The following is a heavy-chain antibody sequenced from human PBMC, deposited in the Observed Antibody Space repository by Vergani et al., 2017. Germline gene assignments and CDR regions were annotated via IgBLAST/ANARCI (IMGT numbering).Heavy chain of an antibody. J-gene: IGHJ3*02. Sequence: QVQLVQSGAEVKKPGASVRVSCKASGYTFTDYYIHWVRQAPGQGLEWMGWINPNSDGTDYAQKFQGRVTMTRDTSISTAYLELSRLRSDDPAVYYCARDPNFYDSSYYPADAFDIWGQGTVVTVSS. CDR1: GYTFTDYY. CDR3: ARDPNFYDSSYYPADAFDI. CDR2: INPNSDGT. V-gene: IGHV1-2*02. D-gene: IGHD3-22*01.